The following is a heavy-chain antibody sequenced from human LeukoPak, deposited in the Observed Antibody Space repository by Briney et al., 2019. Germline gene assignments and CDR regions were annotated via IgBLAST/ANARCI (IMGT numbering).Heavy chain of an antibody. D-gene: IGHD3-22*01. Sequence: GGSLRLSCAASGFTVSSNYMSWVRQAPGKGLEWVSVIYSGGSTYYADSVKGRFTISRDNSKNTLYLQMNSLRAEDTAVYYCARDGQERDTSAPHYWGQGTLVTVSS. J-gene: IGHJ4*02. CDR2: IYSGGST. CDR3: ARDGQERDTSAPHY. CDR1: GFTVSSNY. V-gene: IGHV3-53*01.